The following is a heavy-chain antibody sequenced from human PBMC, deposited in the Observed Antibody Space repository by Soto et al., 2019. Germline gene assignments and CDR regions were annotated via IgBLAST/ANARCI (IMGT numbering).Heavy chain of an antibody. CDR3: AKEVGSSGWPQGGTFDY. Sequence: PGGSLILSWAAYGFTFSSDFMHWVRQAPGKGLEWVAVISYDGSNKYYADSVKGRFTISRDNSKNTLYLQMNSLRAEDTAVYYCAKEVGSSGWPQGGTFDYWGQGTLVTVSS. V-gene: IGHV3-30*18. CDR1: GFTFSSDF. D-gene: IGHD6-19*01. J-gene: IGHJ4*02. CDR2: ISYDGSNK.